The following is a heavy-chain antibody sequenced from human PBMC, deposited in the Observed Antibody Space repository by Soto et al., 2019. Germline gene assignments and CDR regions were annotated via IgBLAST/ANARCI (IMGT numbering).Heavy chain of an antibody. V-gene: IGHV4-34*01. CDR2: INHSGST. CDR3: ARSGHGIVVDDPRSWFAP. J-gene: IGHJ5*02. CDR1: GGAFSGYY. D-gene: IGHD3-22*01. Sequence: QVQLQQWGAGLLKPSETLSLTCAVYGGAFSGYYWSLIRQPPRKGLECIGEINHSGSTNYNPSLKSPVPITVDTSKHQSCLKMSSVAAASTATYYCARSGHGIVVDDPRSWFAPSGHGTLVAFSS.